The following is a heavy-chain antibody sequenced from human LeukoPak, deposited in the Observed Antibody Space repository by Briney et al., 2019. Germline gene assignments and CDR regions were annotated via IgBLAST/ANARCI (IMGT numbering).Heavy chain of an antibody. CDR2: VYYTGST. CDR3: AREDAVSSDDAFDL. J-gene: IGHJ3*01. CDR1: GGSISSSSYY. D-gene: IGHD6-19*01. Sequence: SETLSLTCTVSGGSISSSSYYWGWIRQPPGKGLEWIGSVYYTGSTYYNAPFKSRVTISIDTSKNQFPLSLSAVTAADTAMYYCAREDAVSSDDAFDLWGQGTMVTVS. V-gene: IGHV4-39*06.